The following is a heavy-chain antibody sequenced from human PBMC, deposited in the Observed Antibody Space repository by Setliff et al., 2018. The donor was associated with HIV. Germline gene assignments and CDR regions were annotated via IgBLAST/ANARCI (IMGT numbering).Heavy chain of an antibody. CDR3: ARGGKRAFDI. V-gene: IGHV4-59*11. Sequence: SSETLSLTCTVSGDSINSHFWTWIRQSPRKGLEWIGYISSTGAAWYNPSLKSRVTMSIDTSKIHFSLTLSSVSGADTALYFCARGGKRAFDIWGQGAMVTVSS. CDR2: ISSTGAA. J-gene: IGHJ3*02. CDR1: GDSINSHF.